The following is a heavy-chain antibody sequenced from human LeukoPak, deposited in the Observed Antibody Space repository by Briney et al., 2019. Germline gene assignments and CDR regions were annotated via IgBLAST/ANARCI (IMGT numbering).Heavy chain of an antibody. J-gene: IGHJ4*02. Sequence: GGSLRLSCAASGFTFSSYWMHWVRQAPGKGLVWVSRINSDGSSTTYADSVKGRFTISRDNGKNSLDLQMNSLRADDTAVYYCARDTLGEGEDANYAVYYFDYWGQGTLVTVSS. V-gene: IGHV3-74*01. CDR2: INSDGSST. CDR3: ARDTLGEGEDANYAVYYFDY. D-gene: IGHD4/OR15-4a*01. CDR1: GFTFSSYW.